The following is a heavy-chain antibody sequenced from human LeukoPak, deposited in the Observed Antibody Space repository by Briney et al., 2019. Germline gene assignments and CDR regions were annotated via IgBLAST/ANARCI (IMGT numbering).Heavy chain of an antibody. Sequence: PSETLSLTCTVSGGSISSDYWSWIRQPPGKGLEWIGYISYSGRTYYNPSLGSRVTISVDTSKNQFSLKLSSVTAADTAVYYCARAGAVADPYYYYGMDVWGQGTTVTVSS. CDR2: ISYSGRT. CDR1: GGSISSDY. J-gene: IGHJ6*02. CDR3: ARAGAVADPYYYYGMDV. D-gene: IGHD6-19*01. V-gene: IGHV4-59*01.